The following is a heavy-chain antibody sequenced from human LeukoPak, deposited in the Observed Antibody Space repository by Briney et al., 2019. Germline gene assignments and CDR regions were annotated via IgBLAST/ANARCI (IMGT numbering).Heavy chain of an antibody. CDR2: IYTSGST. Sequence: SQTLSLTXTVSGGSISSGSYYWSCIRQPAGKGLEWIGRIYTSGSTNYNPSLKSRVTISVDTSKNQFSLKLSSVSAADTAVYCCARAGGLQPDYWGQGTLVTVSS. J-gene: IGHJ4*02. CDR3: ARAGGLQPDY. CDR1: GGSISSGSYY. V-gene: IGHV4-61*02. D-gene: IGHD5-24*01.